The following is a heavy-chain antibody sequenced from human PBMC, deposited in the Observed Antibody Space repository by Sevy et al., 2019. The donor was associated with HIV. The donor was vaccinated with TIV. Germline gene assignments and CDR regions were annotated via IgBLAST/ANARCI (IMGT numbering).Heavy chain of an antibody. CDR2: IYPSDSEI. D-gene: IGHD3-10*02. CDR1: GYSFTTYW. V-gene: IGHV5-51*01. Sequence: GESLKISCKGSGYSFTTYWIGWVRQMPGKDLEWIGIIYPSDSEIRCSPPFQGQVTISADKSISTAYLQWSSLKASDSAVYYCVIGGRDSYVQYNDWHADYWGQGTLVTVSS. CDR3: VIGGRDSYVQYNDWHADY. J-gene: IGHJ4*02.